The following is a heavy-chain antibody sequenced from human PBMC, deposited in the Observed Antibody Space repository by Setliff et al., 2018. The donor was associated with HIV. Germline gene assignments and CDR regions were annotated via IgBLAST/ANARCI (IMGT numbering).Heavy chain of an antibody. J-gene: IGHJ4*02. CDR2: IRGEAHGGET. CDR1: GFSFASAW. V-gene: IGHV3-15*01. D-gene: IGHD5-18*01. Sequence: GGSLRLSCAASGFSFASAWMNWVRRAPGKGLEWVARIRGEAHGGETEYAAALRGRFTISRDDSKNTLYLQMNSLKTDDTAVYYCARGARGYSYGWGQGTLVTVSS. CDR3: ARGARGYSYG.